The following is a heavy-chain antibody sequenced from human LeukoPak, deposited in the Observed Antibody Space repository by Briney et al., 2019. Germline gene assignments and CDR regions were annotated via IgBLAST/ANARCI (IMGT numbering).Heavy chain of an antibody. D-gene: IGHD6-19*01. J-gene: IGHJ4*02. Sequence: PSETLSLTCAVYGGSFSGYYWSWIRQPPGKGLEWIGEINHSESTNYNPSLTSRVTISVDTSKNQFSLKLSSVTAADTAVYYCARVHSSGWYPKADYWGQGTLVTVPS. CDR1: GGSFSGYY. V-gene: IGHV4-34*01. CDR3: ARVHSSGWYPKADY. CDR2: INHSEST.